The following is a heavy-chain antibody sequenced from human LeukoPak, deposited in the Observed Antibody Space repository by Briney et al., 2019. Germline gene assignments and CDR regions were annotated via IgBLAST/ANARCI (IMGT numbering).Heavy chain of an antibody. D-gene: IGHD2-15*01. V-gene: IGHV4-59*01. CDR1: GGFISSYY. Sequence: SETLSLTCTVSGGFISSYYWSWVRQPPGKGLEWIGYIYYSGSTNYNPSLKSRVTISVDTSKNQFSLKLSSVTAADTAVYYCARATWGSYYFDYWGQGTLVTVSS. J-gene: IGHJ4*02. CDR2: IYYSGST. CDR3: ARATWGSYYFDY.